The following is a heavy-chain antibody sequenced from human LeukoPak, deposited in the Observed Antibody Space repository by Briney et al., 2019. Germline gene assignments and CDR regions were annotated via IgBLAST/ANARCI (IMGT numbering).Heavy chain of an antibody. J-gene: IGHJ3*02. Sequence: SVKVSCKASGGTFSSYAISWVRQAPGQGLEWMGRIIPILGIANYAQKFQGRVTITADKSTSTAYMELSSLRSEDTAVYYCARGGGWRIAAAGTNAFDIWGQGTMVTVSS. CDR2: IIPILGIA. CDR3: ARGGGWRIAAAGTNAFDI. CDR1: GGTFSSYA. V-gene: IGHV1-69*04. D-gene: IGHD6-13*01.